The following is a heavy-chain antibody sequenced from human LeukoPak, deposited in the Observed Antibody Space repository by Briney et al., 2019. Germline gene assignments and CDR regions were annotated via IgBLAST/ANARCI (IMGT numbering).Heavy chain of an antibody. CDR1: GYTFTSYA. J-gene: IGHJ6*02. CDR3: ARDGSVKYSGSYSYPLYYYYGMDV. D-gene: IGHD1-26*01. V-gene: IGHV1-3*01. Sequence: ASVKVSCKASGYTFTSYAMHWVRQAPGQRLEWMGWINAGNGNTKYSQRFQGRVTITRDTSASTAYMELSSLRSEDTAVYYCARDGSVKYSGSYSYPLYYYYGMDVWGQGTTVTVSS. CDR2: INAGNGNT.